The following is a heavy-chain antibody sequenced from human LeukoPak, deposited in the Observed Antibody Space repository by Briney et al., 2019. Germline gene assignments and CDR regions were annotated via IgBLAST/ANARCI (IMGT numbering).Heavy chain of an antibody. CDR1: GFTFTSDS. CDR3: ARGGGDSGYDYDDF. CDR2: ISRSSTYT. J-gene: IGHJ4*02. V-gene: IGHV3-21*01. Sequence: PGGSLRLSCAASGFTFTSDSMNWVRQAPGKGLEWVSSISRSSTYTSYADSLKGRIAISRDNSKNSLYLQMNSLRVEDTAVYYCARGGGDSGYDYDDFWGQGTLVTVSS. D-gene: IGHD5-12*01.